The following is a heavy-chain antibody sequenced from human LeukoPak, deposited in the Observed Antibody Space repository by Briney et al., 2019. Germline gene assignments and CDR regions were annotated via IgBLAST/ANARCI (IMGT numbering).Heavy chain of an antibody. D-gene: IGHD6-13*01. CDR3: AQAAALDY. CDR1: GFTFSSYA. CDR2: ISSSSSTI. V-gene: IGHV3-48*01. Sequence: GGSLRLSCAASGFTFSSYAMSWVRQAPGKGLEWVSYISSSSSTIYYADSVKGRFTISRDNAKNSLYLQMNSLRAEDTAVYYCAQAAALDYWGQGTLVTVSS. J-gene: IGHJ4*02.